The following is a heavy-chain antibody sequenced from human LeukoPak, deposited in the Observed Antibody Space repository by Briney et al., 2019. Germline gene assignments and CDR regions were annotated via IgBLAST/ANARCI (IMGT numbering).Heavy chain of an antibody. CDR3: ARGFYYYYGMDV. V-gene: IGHV1-3*04. CDR2: INTGNGNA. J-gene: IGHJ6*02. Sequence: ASVTVSCTASGYTFTDYGMHWVRQAPGQGLEWMAWINTGNGNAKYSEKFQGRVTITRDTSASTAYMDLSSLRSEDTAVYYCARGFYYYYGMDVWGQGTTVTVSS. CDR1: GYTFTDYG.